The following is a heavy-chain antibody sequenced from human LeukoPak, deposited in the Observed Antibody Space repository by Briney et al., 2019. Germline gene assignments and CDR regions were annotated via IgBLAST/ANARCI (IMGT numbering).Heavy chain of an antibody. D-gene: IGHD4-17*01. V-gene: IGHV4-34*01. CDR3: ARAYGVHDY. CDR2: INHSGST. Sequence: SETLSLTCAVYGGSFSGYYLSWIRQPPGKGLEWIGEINHSGSTNYNPSLKSRVNISVDTSNNKFSLKLSSVTAADTAVYYCARAYGVHDYWGQGTLVTVSS. CDR1: GGSFSGYY. J-gene: IGHJ4*02.